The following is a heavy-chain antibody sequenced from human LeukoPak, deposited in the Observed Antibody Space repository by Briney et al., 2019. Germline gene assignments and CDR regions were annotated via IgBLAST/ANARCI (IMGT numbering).Heavy chain of an antibody. V-gene: IGHV4-59*08. CDR2: IYYSGST. CDR3: ARRGDSSSWPYSIDY. Sequence: SETLSLTCTVSGGSISSYYWSWIRQPPGKGLEWIGDIYYSGSTNYNPSLKSRVTISVDMSKNQFSLKLSSVTAADTAVYYCARRGDSSSWPYSIDYWGQGTLVTVSS. D-gene: IGHD6-13*01. CDR1: GGSISSYY. J-gene: IGHJ4*02.